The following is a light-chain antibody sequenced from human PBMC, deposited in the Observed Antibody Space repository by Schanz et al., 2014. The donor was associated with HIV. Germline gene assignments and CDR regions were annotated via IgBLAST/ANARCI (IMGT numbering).Light chain of an antibody. CDR3: CSYAGSDNFGI. J-gene: IGLJ2*01. CDR2: EVS. V-gene: IGLV2-23*02. CDR1: SSDVGSYNL. Sequence: QSVLTQPASVSGSPGQSITISCTGTSSDVGSYNLVSWYQQHPGKAPKLMIYEVSKRPSGVSNRFSGSKSGNTASLTISGLQAEDEADYYCCSYAGSDNFGIFGGGTKLTVL.